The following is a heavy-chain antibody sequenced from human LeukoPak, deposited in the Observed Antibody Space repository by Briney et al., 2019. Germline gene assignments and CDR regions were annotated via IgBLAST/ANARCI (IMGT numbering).Heavy chain of an antibody. CDR2: ISYDGSNK. V-gene: IGHV3-30-3*01. CDR1: GFTFCSYA. J-gene: IGHJ4*02. Sequence: GGSLRLSCAASGFTFCSYAMHWVRQAPGKGLEWVAVISYDGSNKYYADSVKGRFTISRDNSKNTLYLQMNSLRAEDTAVYYCARDVSSGYAYFDYWGQGTLVTVSS. CDR3: ARDVSSGYAYFDY. D-gene: IGHD3-22*01.